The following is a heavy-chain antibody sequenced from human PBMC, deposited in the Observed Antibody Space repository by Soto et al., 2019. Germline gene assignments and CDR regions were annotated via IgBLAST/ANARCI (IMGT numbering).Heavy chain of an antibody. J-gene: IGHJ4*02. D-gene: IGHD6-13*01. V-gene: IGHV4-59*01. CDR3: ARGTSWQLPFDY. CDR2: ISYSGST. CDR1: SDSISSYY. Sequence: QVQLQESGPGLVKPSETLSLTCTVSSDSISSYYWSWIRQPPGKRLVWIGYISYSGSTYNNTSLKSRVTISGDTSKNQFYLKVSSVTAADTAFYYCARGTSWQLPFDYWGQGTLVTVSS.